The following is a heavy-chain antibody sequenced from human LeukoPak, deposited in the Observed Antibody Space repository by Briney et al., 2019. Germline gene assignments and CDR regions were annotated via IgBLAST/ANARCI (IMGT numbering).Heavy chain of an antibody. J-gene: IGHJ6*02. V-gene: IGHV3-23*01. Sequence: GGSLRLSCAVSGFTFSSCAMNWVRQAPGKGLEWVSGISGSGDNTYYADSVKGRFTISRDNSKNTLYLQMNSLRAEDTAVYYCAKVAGFYHYYDMDVWGQGTTVTVS. CDR1: GFTFSSCA. CDR2: ISGSGDNT. D-gene: IGHD2-15*01. CDR3: AKVAGFYHYYDMDV.